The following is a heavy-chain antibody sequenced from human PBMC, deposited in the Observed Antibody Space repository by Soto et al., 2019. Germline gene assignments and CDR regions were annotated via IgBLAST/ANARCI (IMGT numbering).Heavy chain of an antibody. CDR3: ARADYEILTGSYAMDV. J-gene: IGHJ6*02. D-gene: IGHD3-9*01. CDR1: DDFISSYY. V-gene: IGHV4-4*07. CDR2: VSTNGAT. Sequence: SETLSLTCTVSDDFISSYYWNWIRQPAGKGLEWIGRVSTNGATNYNPSLESRVTMSVDTSKNQFSLKLTSGTAADTAVYFCARADYEILTGSYAMDVWGQGTTVTVSS.